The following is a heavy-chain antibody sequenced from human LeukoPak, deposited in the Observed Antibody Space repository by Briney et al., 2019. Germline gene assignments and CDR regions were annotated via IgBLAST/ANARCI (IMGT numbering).Heavy chain of an antibody. CDR2: IYDIGSP. V-gene: IGHV4-59*07. D-gene: IGHD6-19*01. J-gene: IGHJ4*02. CDR3: ARGYSSVRIDY. CDR1: GRSISIYC. Sequence: PSDTLSLPHSVFGRSISIYCWRWIPHPPARGRECSGYIYDIGSPNYNPSLKSRVTISVETSKNQFSLKLTSVTAADTAVYYCARGYSSVRIDYWGQGTLVTVSS.